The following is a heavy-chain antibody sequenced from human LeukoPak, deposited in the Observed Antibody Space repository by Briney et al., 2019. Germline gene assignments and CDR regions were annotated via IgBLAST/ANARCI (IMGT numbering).Heavy chain of an antibody. Sequence: SETLSLTCAVYGGSFSGYYWSWIRQPPGKGLEWIGEINHSGSTNYNPSLKSRVTISVDTSKNQFSLKLSSVTAADTAVYYCARGPSSIAARSTARSHWFDPWGQGTLVTVSS. J-gene: IGHJ5*02. V-gene: IGHV4-34*01. CDR1: GGSFSGYY. CDR3: ARGPSSIAARSTARSHWFDP. CDR2: INHSGST. D-gene: IGHD6-6*01.